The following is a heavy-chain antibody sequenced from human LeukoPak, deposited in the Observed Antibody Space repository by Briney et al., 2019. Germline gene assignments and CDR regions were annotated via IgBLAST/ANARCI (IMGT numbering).Heavy chain of an antibody. CDR3: ARGVLKTLIVS. J-gene: IGHJ4*02. V-gene: IGHV4-4*07. Sequence: SETLSLTCTVSGGSISSYYWSWIRQPAGKGLEWIGRIFTSGTLETSGSTNYNPSLRSRVTMSVDTSKNQFSLKLSSVTAADTAVYYCARGVLKTLIVSWGQGTLVTVSS. D-gene: IGHD3-22*01. CDR2: IFTSGTLETSGST. CDR1: GGSISSYY.